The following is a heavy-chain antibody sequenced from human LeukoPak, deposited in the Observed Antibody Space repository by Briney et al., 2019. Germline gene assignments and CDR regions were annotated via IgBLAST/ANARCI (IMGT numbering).Heavy chain of an antibody. V-gene: IGHV3-23*01. Sequence: GGSLRLSCAASGFTFSSYAMSWVRQAPVKGLEWVSTISDRGSSTYYADSVRGRFTISRDNSKNTLSLQMNSLRAEDTAIYYCANTHSGWGHFDYWGQGTLVTVSS. J-gene: IGHJ4*02. D-gene: IGHD6-19*01. CDR1: GFTFSSYA. CDR2: ISDRGSST. CDR3: ANTHSGWGHFDY.